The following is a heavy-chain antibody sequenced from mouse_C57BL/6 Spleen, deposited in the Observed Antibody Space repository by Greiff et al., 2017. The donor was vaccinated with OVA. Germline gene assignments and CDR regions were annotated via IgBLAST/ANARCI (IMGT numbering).Heavy chain of an antibody. J-gene: IGHJ2*01. Sequence: QVQLQQSGAELVRPGTSVKLSCKASGYTFTSYWMHWVKQRPGQGLEWIGVIDPSDSYTNYNQKFKGKATLTVDKPSSTAYMQLSSLTSEDSAVYYCANSNYFDYWGQGTTLTVSS. CDR1: GYTFTSYW. D-gene: IGHD2-5*01. CDR3: ANSNYFDY. CDR2: IDPSDSYT. V-gene: IGHV1-59*01.